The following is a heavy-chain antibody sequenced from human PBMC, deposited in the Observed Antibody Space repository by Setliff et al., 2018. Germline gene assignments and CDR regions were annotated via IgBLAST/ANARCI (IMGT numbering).Heavy chain of an antibody. D-gene: IGHD2-15*01. J-gene: IGHJ6*03. V-gene: IGHV1-69*10. Sequence: SVKVSCKASGGTFISFGISWVRQAPGQGLEWMGGIIPNLGRVKYAQRFQDRATITADESTTTAYLELSSLRSEDTAVYYCARVRDCSGGICHRGFHHYMDVWGKGTTVTVSS. CDR2: IIPNLGRV. CDR3: ARVRDCSGGICHRGFHHYMDV. CDR1: GGTFISFG.